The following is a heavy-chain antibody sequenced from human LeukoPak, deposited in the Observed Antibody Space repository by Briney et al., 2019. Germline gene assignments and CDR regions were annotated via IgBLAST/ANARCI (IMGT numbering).Heavy chain of an antibody. Sequence: PSGTLSLTCAVSGGSISTKNCWSWVRQAPGRGLQWIGEIHLSGTTNYNPSLTSRATISIDKSKTQLSLKVDSVTAADTAVYYCARTRQGSNTFDLWGQGTMVTVSS. CDR3: ARTRQGSNTFDL. CDR1: GGSISTKNC. J-gene: IGHJ3*01. D-gene: IGHD3-10*01. V-gene: IGHV4-4*02. CDR2: IHLSGTT.